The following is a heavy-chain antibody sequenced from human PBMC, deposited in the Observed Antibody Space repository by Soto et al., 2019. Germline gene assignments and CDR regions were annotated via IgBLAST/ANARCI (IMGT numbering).Heavy chain of an antibody. CDR2: ISGSGGST. J-gene: IGHJ6*03. CDR1: GFTFSSYA. V-gene: IGHV3-23*01. CDR3: AKDKEIDSSSWYYYYYYYMDV. D-gene: IGHD6-13*01. Sequence: GGSLRLSCAASGFTFSSYAMSWVRQAPGKGLEWVSAISGSGGSTYYADSVKGRFTISRDNSKNTLYLQMNSLRAEDTAVYYCAKDKEIDSSSWYYYYYYYMDVWGKGTTVTVSS.